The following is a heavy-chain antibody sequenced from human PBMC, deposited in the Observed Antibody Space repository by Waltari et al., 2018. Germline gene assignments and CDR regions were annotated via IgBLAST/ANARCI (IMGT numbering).Heavy chain of an antibody. CDR3: ASSPKEGY. V-gene: IGHV3-53*01. CDR1: GFTVNNNY. CDR2: IFSVGNT. J-gene: IGHJ4*02. Sequence: EVQLVESGGGLIQPGGSLRVSCAASGFTVNNNYMIWVRQAPGKGLGWVSLIFSVGNTFYADAVRGRFTISRDSSKNTLYLQMNSLRTEDTAVYYCASSPKEGYWGQGTLVTVSS.